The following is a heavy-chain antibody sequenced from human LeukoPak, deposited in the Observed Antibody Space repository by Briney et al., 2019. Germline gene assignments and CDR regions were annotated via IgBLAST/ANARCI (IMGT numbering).Heavy chain of an antibody. D-gene: IGHD6-19*01. CDR1: GFTFSSYG. CDR2: IKTDGSET. J-gene: IGHJ4*02. V-gene: IGHV3-7*03. CDR3: VKNDGWFHLAQ. Sequence: GRSLRLSCAASGFTFSSYGMDWVRQAPGKGLEWVGHIKTDGSETYYLDSLKGRISISRDNTNNALYLQMNSLRVEDTAIYYCVKNDGWFHLAQWGQGTLVTVSS.